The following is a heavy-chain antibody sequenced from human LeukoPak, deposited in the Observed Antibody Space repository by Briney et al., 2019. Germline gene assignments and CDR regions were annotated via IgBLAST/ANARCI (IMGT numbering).Heavy chain of an antibody. V-gene: IGHV3-48*03. CDR1: GFTFSSYE. J-gene: IGHJ6*02. CDR2: ISSSGSTI. Sequence: PGGSLRLSCAASGFTFSSYEMNWVRQAPGKGLEWVSHISSSGSTIYYADSVKGRFTISRDNAKNSLYLQMNSLRAEDTAVYYCARADYYYGMDVWGQGTTVTVSS. CDR3: ARADYYYGMDV.